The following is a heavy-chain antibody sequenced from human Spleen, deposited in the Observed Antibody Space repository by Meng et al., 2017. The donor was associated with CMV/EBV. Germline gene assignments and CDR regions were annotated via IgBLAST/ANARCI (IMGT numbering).Heavy chain of an antibody. CDR3: AREVDDSSSPFCFDY. J-gene: IGHJ4*02. Sequence: SGGSVSSGSYYWSWIRQPPGRGLEWIGYIYYSGSTNYNPSLKSRVTISVDTSKNQFSLKLSSVTAADTAVYYCAREVDDSSSPFCFDYWGQGTLVTVSS. CDR2: IYYSGST. D-gene: IGHD6-6*01. V-gene: IGHV4-61*01. CDR1: GGSVSSGSYY.